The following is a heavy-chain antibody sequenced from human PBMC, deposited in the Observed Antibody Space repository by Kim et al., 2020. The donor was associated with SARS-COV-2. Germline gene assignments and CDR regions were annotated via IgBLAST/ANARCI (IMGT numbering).Heavy chain of an antibody. J-gene: IGHJ4*02. D-gene: IGHD6-13*01. V-gene: IGHV3-30*18. CDR2: ISYDGSNK. CDR3: AKLIGQQQLDQDY. Sequence: GGSLRLSCAASGFTFSSYGMHWVRQAPGKGLEWVAVISYDGSNKYYADSVKGRFTISRDNSKNTLYLQMNSLRAEDTAVYYCAKLIGQQQLDQDYWGQGTLVTVSS. CDR1: GFTFSSYG.